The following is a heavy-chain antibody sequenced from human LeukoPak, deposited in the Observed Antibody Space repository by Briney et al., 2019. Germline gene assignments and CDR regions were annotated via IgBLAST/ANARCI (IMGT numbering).Heavy chain of an antibody. CDR2: INHSGST. J-gene: IGHJ5*02. CDR1: GGSFSDYY. CDR3: TRGPLWVKERLFDP. V-gene: IGHV4-34*01. Sequence: PSETLSLTCAVYGGSFSDYYWTWIRQPPEKGLEWIGEINHSGSTNYNPSLKSRVTISVDTSKNQFSLRLSSVTAADTAVYYCTRGPLWVKERLFDPWGQGTLVTVSS. D-gene: IGHD3-16*01.